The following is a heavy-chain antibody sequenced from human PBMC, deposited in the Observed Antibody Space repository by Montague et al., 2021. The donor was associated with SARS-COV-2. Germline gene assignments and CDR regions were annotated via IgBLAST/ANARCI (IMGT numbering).Heavy chain of an antibody. CDR3: AGKVLTVPADY. CDR1: GVSITSTNW. CDR2: ISYGGIA. D-gene: IGHD4-11*01. V-gene: IGHV4-4*02. Sequence: SETLSLTRAVSGVSITSTNWWSLVRQPPGKGLEWIGEISYGGIATYNPSLKSRATISMDTSRNLFSLKLSSVTAADTAIYYCAGKVLTVPADYWGQGTLVTVS. J-gene: IGHJ4*02.